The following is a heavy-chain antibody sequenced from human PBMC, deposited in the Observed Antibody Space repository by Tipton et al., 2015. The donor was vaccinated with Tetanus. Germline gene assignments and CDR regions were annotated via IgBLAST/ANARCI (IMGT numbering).Heavy chain of an antibody. Sequence: GSLRLSCAGSGFSFRDFGMNWVRQAPGKGLEWISYISYSSTSIYYADSVKGRFAVSRDNAKNSLYLQMNTLRDDDTAVYYCARRGEARANWFDSWGQGTQVTVSS. CDR1: GFSFRDFG. CDR2: ISYSSTSI. CDR3: ARRGEARANWFDS. J-gene: IGHJ5*01. V-gene: IGHV3-48*02.